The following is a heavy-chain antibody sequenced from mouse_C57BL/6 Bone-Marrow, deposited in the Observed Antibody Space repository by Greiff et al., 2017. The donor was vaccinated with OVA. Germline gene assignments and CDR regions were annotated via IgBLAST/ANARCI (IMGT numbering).Heavy chain of an antibody. CDR3: ARPTDDYYFDY. CDR2: IDPSDSYT. D-gene: IGHD2-10*01. V-gene: IGHV1-50*01. CDR1: GYTFTSYW. J-gene: IGHJ2*01. Sequence: QQSCKASGYTFTSYWMQWVKQRPGQGLEWIGEIDPSDSYTNYNQKFKGKATLTVDTSSSTAYMQLSSLTSEDSAVYYCARPTDDYYFDYWGQGTTLTVSS.